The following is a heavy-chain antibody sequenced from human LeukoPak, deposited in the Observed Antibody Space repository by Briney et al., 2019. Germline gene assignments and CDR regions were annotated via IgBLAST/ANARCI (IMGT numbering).Heavy chain of an antibody. J-gene: IGHJ4*02. CDR2: IIPIFGTA. CDR3: ARRHYDSSGYSDYFDY. CDR1: VGTFSSYV. V-gene: IGHV1-69*05. Sequence: SSVKVSCKASVGTFSSYVISWVRQAPGQGLEWMGGIIPIFGTANNAQKFQGRVTITTDASTSTAYMELSSLRSEDTAVYYCARRHYDSSGYSDYFDYWGQGTLVTVSS. D-gene: IGHD3-22*01.